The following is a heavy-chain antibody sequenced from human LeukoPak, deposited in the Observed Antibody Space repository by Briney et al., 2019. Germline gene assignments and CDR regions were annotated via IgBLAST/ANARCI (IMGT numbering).Heavy chain of an antibody. J-gene: IGHJ5*02. CDR1: GFTFSNAW. CDR3: TTENPADVENWFDP. Sequence: GGSLRLSCAASGFTFSNAWMSWVRQAPGKGLEWVGRIKSKTDGGTTDYAAPVKGRFTISRDDSKNTLYLQMNSLKTEDTAVYYCTTENPADVENWFDPWGQGTLVTVSS. D-gene: IGHD1-1*01. CDR2: IKSKTDGGTT. V-gene: IGHV3-15*01.